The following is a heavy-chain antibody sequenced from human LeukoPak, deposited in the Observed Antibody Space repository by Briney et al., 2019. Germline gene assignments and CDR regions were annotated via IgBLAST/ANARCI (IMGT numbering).Heavy chain of an antibody. CDR3: ARSSTSSYYYYYMDV. CDR2: IYYRGST. CDR1: GGSISSSNYY. J-gene: IGHJ6*03. D-gene: IGHD2-2*01. Sequence: PPETLSPTCTVSGGSISSSNYYWGWIRQPPGKGLDWIGNIYYRGSTYYNPSLKSRVTISVDTSKNQFSLKLTSVTATDTAVYYCARSSTSSYYYYYMDVWGKGTTVTVSS. V-gene: IGHV4-39*01.